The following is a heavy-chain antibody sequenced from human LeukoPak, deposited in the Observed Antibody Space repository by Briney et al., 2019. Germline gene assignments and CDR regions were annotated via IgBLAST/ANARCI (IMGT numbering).Heavy chain of an antibody. Sequence: GRSLRLSCAASGFTFSSYATHWVRQAPGKGLEWVAVISYDGSNKYYADSVKGRFTISRDNSKNTWHLQLNSLRAEDTAVYYCAGASSDGVVVDATSFDLWGQGTLVIVSS. D-gene: IGHD2-15*01. CDR2: ISYDGSNK. CDR1: GFTFSSYA. J-gene: IGHJ4*02. CDR3: AGASSDGVVVDATSFDL. V-gene: IGHV3-30*14.